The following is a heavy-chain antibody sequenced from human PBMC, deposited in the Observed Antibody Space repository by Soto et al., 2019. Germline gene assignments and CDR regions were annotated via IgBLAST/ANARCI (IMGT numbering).Heavy chain of an antibody. J-gene: IGHJ4*02. V-gene: IGHV1-46*01. Sequence: QVQLVQSGAEMKRPGASVILSCKASGYIFTTYSIHWVRQTAGQGLEWMAKVDPRDGSTGYAQKFRGRVSMAWDTSTGTVSMEVSSLTSDDTATYYCARVRSSGREFAYWCQGTQVTVSS. CDR1: GYIFTTYS. CDR2: VDPRDGST. CDR3: ARVRSSGREFAY. D-gene: IGHD6-25*01.